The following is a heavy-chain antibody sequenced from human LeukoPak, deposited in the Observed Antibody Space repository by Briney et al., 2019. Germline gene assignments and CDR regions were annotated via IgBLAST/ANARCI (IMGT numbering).Heavy chain of an antibody. J-gene: IGHJ3*02. CDR2: ISSSSSTI. CDR3: AREGGIDAFDI. Sequence: QPGGSLRLSCAASGFTFSSYSMNWVRQAPGKGLEWVSYISSSSSTIYYADSVKGRFTISRDNAKNSLYLQMNSLRAEDTAVYYCAREGGIDAFDIWGLGTMVTVSS. CDR1: GFTFSSYS. V-gene: IGHV3-48*01. D-gene: IGHD3-16*01.